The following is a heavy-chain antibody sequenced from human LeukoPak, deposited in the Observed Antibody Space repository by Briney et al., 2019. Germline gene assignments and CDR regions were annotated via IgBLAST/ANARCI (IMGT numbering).Heavy chain of an antibody. D-gene: IGHD2-15*01. CDR2: INTNTGNP. CDR1: GYTFTTYG. CDR3: AREYCSGGSCYPTYYMDV. Sequence: ASVKVSCKASGYTFTTYGISWVRQAPGQGLEWMGWINTNTGNPTYAQGFTGRFVFSLDTSVSTAYLQISSLKAEDTAVYYCAREYCSGGSCYPTYYMDVWGKGTTVTVSS. J-gene: IGHJ6*03. V-gene: IGHV7-4-1*02.